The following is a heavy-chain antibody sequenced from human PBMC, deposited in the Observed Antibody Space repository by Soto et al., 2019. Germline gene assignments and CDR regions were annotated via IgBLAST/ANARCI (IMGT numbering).Heavy chain of an antibody. CDR1: GGSVSSGSYY. Sequence: SETLSLTCTVSGGSVSSGSYYWSWIRQPPGKGLEWIGYIYYSGSTNYNPSLKSRVTISVDTSKNQFSLTLSSVTAADTAVYYCASIAAAAPRGYYYYYGMDVWGQGTTVTVSS. CDR2: IYYSGST. CDR3: ASIAAAAPRGYYYYYGMDV. V-gene: IGHV4-61*01. J-gene: IGHJ6*02. D-gene: IGHD6-13*01.